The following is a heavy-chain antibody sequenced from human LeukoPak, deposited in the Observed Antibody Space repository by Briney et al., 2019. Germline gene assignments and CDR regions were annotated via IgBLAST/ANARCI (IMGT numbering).Heavy chain of an antibody. CDR1: GFTFSSHW. D-gene: IGHD5-12*01. J-gene: IGHJ4*02. V-gene: IGHV3-74*01. CDR2: IKNDGSTT. CDR3: AKDFRGYSDY. Sequence: GGSLRLTCEASGFTFSSHWMHWVRQAPGKGLVWVSRIKNDGSTTTYADSVKGRFTISRDNSKNTLYLQLNSLRPEDTAVYYCAKDFRGYSDYWGQGTLVTVSS.